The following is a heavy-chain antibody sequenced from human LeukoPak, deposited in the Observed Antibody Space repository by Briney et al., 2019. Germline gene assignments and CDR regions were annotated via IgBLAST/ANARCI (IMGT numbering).Heavy chain of an antibody. CDR1: GFTFDDYA. V-gene: IGHV3-7*01. CDR3: ARLSAYYYGSYFYYYMDV. J-gene: IGHJ6*03. D-gene: IGHD3-10*01. Sequence: GGSLRLSCAASGFTFDDYAMHWVRQAPGKGPEWVANIRQDESERYFADSVKGRFTISRDNAKKSVYLHMSSLSAEDTALYYCARLSAYYYGSYFYYYMDVWGKGTTVTVSS. CDR2: IRQDESER.